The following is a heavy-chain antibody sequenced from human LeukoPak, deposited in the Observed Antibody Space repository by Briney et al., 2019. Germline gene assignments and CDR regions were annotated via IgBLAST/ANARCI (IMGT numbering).Heavy chain of an antibody. CDR2: IYHSGST. CDR1: GGSISSGGYY. D-gene: IGHD4-23*01. J-gene: IGHJ4*02. Sequence: SQTLSLTCTVSGGSISSGGYYWSWLRQPPGKGLEWIGYIYHSGSTYYNPSLKSRVTISVDRSKNQFSLKLSSVTAADTAVYYCARGLRTRWYFDYWGQGTLVTVSS. V-gene: IGHV4-30-2*01. CDR3: ARGLRTRWYFDY.